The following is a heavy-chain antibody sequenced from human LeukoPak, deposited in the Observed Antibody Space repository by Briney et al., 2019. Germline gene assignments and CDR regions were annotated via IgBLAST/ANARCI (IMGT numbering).Heavy chain of an antibody. CDR1: GFTFSSHA. Sequence: PGGSLRLSCAASGFTFSSHAMSWVRQAPEKGLEFVSGLIENGATTYYADSVRGRFTISRDNSRSTVYLQMTSLRAEDTAVYYCVKDYQVGSSPAFGDYWGQGALVTVSS. CDR3: VKDYQVGSSPAFGDY. CDR2: LIENGATT. V-gene: IGHV3-23*01. J-gene: IGHJ4*02. D-gene: IGHD1-26*01.